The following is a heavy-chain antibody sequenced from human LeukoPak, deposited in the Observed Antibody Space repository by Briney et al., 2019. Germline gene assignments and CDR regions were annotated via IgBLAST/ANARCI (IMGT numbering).Heavy chain of an antibody. CDR1: GGSFSGYY. J-gene: IGHJ4*02. Sequence: SETLSLTCAVYGGSFSGYYWSWIRQPPGKGLEWIGKINHSGSTNYNPSLKSRVTISVDTSKNQFSLKLSSVTAADTAVYYCASEGVATEGGYWGQGTLVTVSS. CDR2: INHSGST. D-gene: IGHD5-12*01. CDR3: ASEGVATEGGY. V-gene: IGHV4-34*01.